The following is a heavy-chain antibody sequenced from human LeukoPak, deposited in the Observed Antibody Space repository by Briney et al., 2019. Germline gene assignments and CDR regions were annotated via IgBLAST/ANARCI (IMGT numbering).Heavy chain of an antibody. V-gene: IGHV4-59*08. CDR2: IYYSGST. CDR3: ASTSNYAFNI. CDR1: GGSISSYY. D-gene: IGHD5-24*01. Sequence: SETLSLTCTVSGGSISSYYWSWIRQPPGKGLEWIGYIYYSGSTNSNPSLKSRVTISVDTSKNQFSLKVRSVTAADTAVYYCASTSNYAFNIWGRGTMVTVSS. J-gene: IGHJ3*02.